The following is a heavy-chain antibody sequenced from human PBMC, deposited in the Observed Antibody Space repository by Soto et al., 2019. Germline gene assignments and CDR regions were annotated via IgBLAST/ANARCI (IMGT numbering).Heavy chain of an antibody. CDR3: AKGNYYYGMDV. V-gene: IGHV3-30*18. CDR2: ISSDGSRK. Sequence: QVQLVESGGGVVQPGGSLRLSCVASGFTLNSYNMHWVRQAPGKGLEWVAFISSDGSRKYYADSVKGRFTISRDISKNTVYLQMNSLRTEDTVVYYCAKGNYYYGMDVWGQGTTVTVSS. CDR1: GFTLNSYN. J-gene: IGHJ6*02.